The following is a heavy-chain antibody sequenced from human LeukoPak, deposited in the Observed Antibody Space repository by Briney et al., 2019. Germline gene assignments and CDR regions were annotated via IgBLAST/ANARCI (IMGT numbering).Heavy chain of an antibody. J-gene: IGHJ4*02. CDR1: GYTFTTYY. Sequence: ASVKVSCXASGYTFTTYYMHWVRQAPGQGLEWMGIINPSGGSTSYAQKFQGRVTMTRDTSTSTVYMELSSLRSEDTAVYYCATLGKTTRRAEAFVGYWGQGTLVTVSS. CDR2: INPSGGST. CDR3: ATLGKTTRRAEAFVGY. V-gene: IGHV1-46*03. D-gene: IGHD3-16*01.